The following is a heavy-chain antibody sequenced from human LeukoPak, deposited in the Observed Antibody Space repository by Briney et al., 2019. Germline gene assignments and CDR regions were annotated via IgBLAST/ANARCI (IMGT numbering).Heavy chain of an antibody. CDR3: ARVPVGYPDY. CDR1: GFGFSDSY. Sequence: GRSLRLSCLVSGFGFSDSYMTWIRQTPGKGLEWLAYISGSGSDMYYADSVKGRFTISRDNAKNSLYLQMNSLRPDDTALYYCARVPVGYPDYWGQGTLVTVSS. V-gene: IGHV3-11*01. J-gene: IGHJ4*02. D-gene: IGHD5-12*01. CDR2: ISGSGSDM.